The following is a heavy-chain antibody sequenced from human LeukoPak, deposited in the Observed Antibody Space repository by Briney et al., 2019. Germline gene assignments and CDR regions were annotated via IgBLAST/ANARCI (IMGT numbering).Heavy chain of an antibody. D-gene: IGHD1-26*01. J-gene: IGHJ3*02. V-gene: IGHV1-69*13. CDR3: ARDASGSYYLSRHAFDI. CDR1: GGTFSSYA. CDR2: IIPIFGTA. Sequence: SVKVSCKASGGTFSSYAISWVRQAPGQGLEWMGGIIPIFGTANYAQKFQGRVTITADESTSTAYMELSSLRSEDTAVYYCARDASGSYYLSRHAFDIWGQGTMVTVSS.